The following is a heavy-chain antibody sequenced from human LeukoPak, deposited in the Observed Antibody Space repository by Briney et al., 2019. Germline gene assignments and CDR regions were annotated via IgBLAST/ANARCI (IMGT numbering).Heavy chain of an antibody. CDR3: ARDRITMVRGVIYYYYYGMDV. CDR2: ISSSSSTI. V-gene: IGHV3-48*04. Sequence: PGGSLRLSCAASGFTFSSYSMNWVRQAPGKGLEWVSYISSSSSTIYYADSVKGRFTISRDNAKNSLYLQMNSLRAEDTAVYYCARDRITMVRGVIYYYYYGMDVWGQGTTVTVSS. D-gene: IGHD3-10*01. CDR1: GFTFSSYS. J-gene: IGHJ6*02.